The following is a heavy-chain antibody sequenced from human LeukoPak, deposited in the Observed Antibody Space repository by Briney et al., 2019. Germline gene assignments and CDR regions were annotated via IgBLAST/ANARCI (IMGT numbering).Heavy chain of an antibody. CDR3: ARDSASTPLDY. CDR2: VSNDGRNE. D-gene: IGHD1-26*01. V-gene: IGHV3-33*01. J-gene: IGHJ4*02. Sequence: GRSLRLSCATSGFTFSSYGIHWVHQAPGKGMEWVAVVSNDGRNEYYADSVQGRFSISRDNSKNTVYLQMNSLRAEDTAVYYCARDSASTPLDYWGQGTLVTVSS. CDR1: GFTFSSYG.